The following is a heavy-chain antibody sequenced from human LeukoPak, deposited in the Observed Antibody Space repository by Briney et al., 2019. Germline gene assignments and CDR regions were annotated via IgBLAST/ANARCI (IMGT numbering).Heavy chain of an antibody. CDR3: AKLVDCSGGSCYYYYYYMDV. J-gene: IGHJ6*03. V-gene: IGHV3-30*02. D-gene: IGHD2-15*01. CDR1: GFTFSSYG. CDR2: IRYDGSNK. Sequence: GGSLRLSCAASGFTFSSYGMHWVRQAPGKGLEWVAFIRYDGSNKYYADSVKGRFTISRDNSKNTLYLQMNSLRAEDTAVYYCAKLVDCSGGSCYYYYYYMDVWGKGTTVTVSS.